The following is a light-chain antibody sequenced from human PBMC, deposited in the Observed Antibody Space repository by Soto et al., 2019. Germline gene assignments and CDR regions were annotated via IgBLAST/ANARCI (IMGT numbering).Light chain of an antibody. V-gene: IGLV6-57*02. CDR2: EDD. CDR1: SGSIASHY. Sequence: LTQPHSVSESPGKTVAISCTGSSGSIASHYVQWYQQRPGSAPTTVIYEDDQRPSGVPDRFSGSIDSSSNSASLTISGLKTEDEADYYCQSYDSNNFWVFGGGTKLTVL. J-gene: IGLJ3*02. CDR3: QSYDSNNFWV.